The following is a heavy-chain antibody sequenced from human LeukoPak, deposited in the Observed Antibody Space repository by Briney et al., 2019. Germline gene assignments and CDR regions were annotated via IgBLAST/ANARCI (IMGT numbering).Heavy chain of an antibody. V-gene: IGHV3-23*01. CDR3: ARELVSLGTGYFDL. Sequence: GGSLRLSCEASGFTFRTYGMTWVRQAPGKGLEWVSGITGSSTWTYYADSVRGRFTIPRDNSKNTLHLQMNNLTADDTAIYYCARELVSLGTGYFDLWGRGTLVTVSS. D-gene: IGHD7-27*01. CDR2: ITGSSTWT. J-gene: IGHJ2*01. CDR1: GFTFRTYG.